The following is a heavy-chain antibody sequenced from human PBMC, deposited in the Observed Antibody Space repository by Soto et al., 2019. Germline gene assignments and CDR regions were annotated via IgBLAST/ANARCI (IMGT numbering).Heavy chain of an antibody. CDR3: ASSASSSGSYYYGMDV. D-gene: IGHD6-13*01. CDR1: GGTFSSYA. J-gene: IGHJ6*02. CDR2: IIPIFGTA. Sequence: SVKVSCKASGGTFSSYAISWVRQAPVQGLEWMGGIIPIFGTANYAQKFQGRVTITADKSTSTAYMELSSLRSEDTAVYYCASSASSSGSYYYGMDVWGQGTTVTV. V-gene: IGHV1-69*06.